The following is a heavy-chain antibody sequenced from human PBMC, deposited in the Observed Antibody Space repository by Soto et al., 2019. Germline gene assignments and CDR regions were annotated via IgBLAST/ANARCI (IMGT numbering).Heavy chain of an antibody. J-gene: IGHJ3*02. CDR1: GFTVRNSF. V-gene: IGHV3-66*01. Sequence: DVQLVESGGGLVQPGGSLRLACAASGFTVRNSFMSWVRQAPGKGLEWVSVIRNSGGTAYADSVKGRVTISTDNAKTTLYLQINALRAEDTAVYYCVRDFLGGTASWAAFDIWGQGTKVTVSP. D-gene: IGHD1-26*01. CDR2: IRNSGGT. CDR3: VRDFLGGTASWAAFDI.